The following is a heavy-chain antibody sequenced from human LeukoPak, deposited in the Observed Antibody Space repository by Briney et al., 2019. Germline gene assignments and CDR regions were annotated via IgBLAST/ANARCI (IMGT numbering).Heavy chain of an antibody. CDR1: GFTFSSYA. CDR2: ISGSGGST. V-gene: IGHV3-23*01. D-gene: IGHD1/OR15-1a*01. J-gene: IGHJ4*02. CDR3: VKSNNLGGDY. Sequence: GGSLRLSCAASGFTFSSYAMSWVRQAPGKGLEWVSGISGSGGSTYYADSVKGRFTISRDNSKNTLFLQVNSLRAEDTAVYYCVKSNNLGGDYWGQGALVTVSS.